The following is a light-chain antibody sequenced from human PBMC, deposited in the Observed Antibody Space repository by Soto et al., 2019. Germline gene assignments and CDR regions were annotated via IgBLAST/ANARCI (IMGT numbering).Light chain of an antibody. V-gene: IGKV3-20*01. CDR1: ENINNY. CDR2: EAS. J-gene: IGKJ5*01. Sequence: EIVLTQSPATLTVSPGERVTLSCRASENINNYLAWYQQRPGQAPRLLIYEASSRATGIPDRFSGSGSGTDFTLTISRLEPEDFAVYYCQQYGSSPPITFGQGTRLEI. CDR3: QQYGSSPPIT.